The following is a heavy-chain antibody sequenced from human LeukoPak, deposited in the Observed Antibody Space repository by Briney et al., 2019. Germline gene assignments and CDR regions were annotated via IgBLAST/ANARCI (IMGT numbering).Heavy chain of an antibody. Sequence: SETLSLTCTVSGGSISSSSYYWGWIRQPPGKGLEWIGSIYYSGSTYYNPSLKSQVTISVDTSKNQFSLKLSSVTAADTAVYYCARQRTYYDFWSGYYLQAFDIWGQGTMVTVSS. D-gene: IGHD3-3*01. CDR3: ARQRTYYDFWSGYYLQAFDI. J-gene: IGHJ3*02. CDR2: IYYSGST. V-gene: IGHV4-39*01. CDR1: GGSISSSSYY.